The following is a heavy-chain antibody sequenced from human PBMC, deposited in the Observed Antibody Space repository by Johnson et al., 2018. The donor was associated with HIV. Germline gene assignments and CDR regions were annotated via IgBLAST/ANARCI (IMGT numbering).Heavy chain of an antibody. CDR2: IKSKTDGGTT. J-gene: IGHJ3*02. CDR3: TTSYQVAFDI. D-gene: IGHD2-2*01. CDR1: AFTFSNAW. Sequence: VQLVESGGGLIQPGGSLRLSCAASAFTFSNAWMTWVRQAPGKGLEWVGRIKSKTDGGTTDYAAPVKGRFTISRDDSKNTLYLQMNSLRTEDNAMYYCTTSYQVAFDIWGQGTMVTVSS. V-gene: IGHV3-15*01.